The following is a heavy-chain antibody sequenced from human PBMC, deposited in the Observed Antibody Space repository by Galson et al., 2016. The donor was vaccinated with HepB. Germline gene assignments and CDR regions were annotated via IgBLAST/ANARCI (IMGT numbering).Heavy chain of an antibody. V-gene: IGHV4-39*01. Sequence: SETLSLTCTVSGGSISSRSYYWGWIRQSPGKGLEWIGSLHYNGDIYYKSSLQSRVTISIDTSKNQFSLNLRSVTAADTAVYFCARQILWSGSPNVIEHWGQGTLVTVS. CDR1: GGSISSRSYY. D-gene: IGHD3-3*01. CDR3: ARQILWSGSPNVIEH. CDR2: LHYNGDI. J-gene: IGHJ1*01.